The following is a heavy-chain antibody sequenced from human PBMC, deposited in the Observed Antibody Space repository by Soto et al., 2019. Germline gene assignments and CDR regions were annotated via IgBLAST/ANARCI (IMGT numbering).Heavy chain of an antibody. V-gene: IGHV4-4*02. CDR3: ARSSGYSSSRFDY. Sequence: SETLSLTCAVSGGSISSTNWWSWVRQSPGKGLEWIGEIYHLGSTDYNPSLRGRVTISVDKSNNQFSLKMRYLTAADTAVYYCARSSGYSSSRFDYWGQGILVTVSS. CDR2: IYHLGST. CDR1: GGSISSTNW. J-gene: IGHJ4*02. D-gene: IGHD6-13*01.